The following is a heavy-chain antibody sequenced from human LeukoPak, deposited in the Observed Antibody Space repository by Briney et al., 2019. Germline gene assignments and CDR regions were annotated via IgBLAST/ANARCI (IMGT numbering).Heavy chain of an antibody. Sequence: GESLKISCKGSGYAFSSSWIGWVRQMPGKGLEWVGIIYPGDSDNRYSPSFQGQVTISADKSISTAYLQWSSLKASDTAMYYCARYNSSGIDYWGQGTLVTVSS. CDR1: GYAFSSSW. D-gene: IGHD6-13*01. CDR2: IYPGDSDN. J-gene: IGHJ4*02. V-gene: IGHV5-51*01. CDR3: ARYNSSGIDY.